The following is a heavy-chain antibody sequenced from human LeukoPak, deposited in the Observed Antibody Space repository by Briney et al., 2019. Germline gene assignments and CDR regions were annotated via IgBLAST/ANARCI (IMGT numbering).Heavy chain of an antibody. CDR2: ISSSGTNI. J-gene: IGHJ4*02. V-gene: IGHV3-48*03. Sequence: GGSLRLSCAASGFTFSSYEMNWVRQAPGKGLEWVSYISSSGTNIYYADSVEGRFTISRDNAKNSLYLQMNSLRAEDTAVYYCARETPYGGNPAFDYWGQGTLVTVSS. CDR1: GFTFSSYE. D-gene: IGHD4/OR15-4a*01. CDR3: ARETPYGGNPAFDY.